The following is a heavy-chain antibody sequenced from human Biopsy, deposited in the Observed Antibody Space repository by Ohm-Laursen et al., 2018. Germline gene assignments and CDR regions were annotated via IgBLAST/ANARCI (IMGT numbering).Heavy chain of an antibody. Sequence: ASVKVSCKASGDAFLGYYLHWVRQAPGQGLEWMGSVYPNSGDTDFAQKFQGRVSMTRDTSVSTAYLELSSLRSDDTAIYYCARDLLEWSLPSWGQGTLVIVSS. CDR3: ARDLLEWSLPS. V-gene: IGHV1-2*02. J-gene: IGHJ4*02. CDR1: GDAFLGYY. D-gene: IGHD3-3*01. CDR2: VYPNSGDT.